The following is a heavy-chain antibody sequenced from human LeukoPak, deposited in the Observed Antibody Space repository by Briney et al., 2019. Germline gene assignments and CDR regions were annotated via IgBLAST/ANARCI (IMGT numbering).Heavy chain of an antibody. CDR1: GFTFSSYS. J-gene: IGHJ4*02. D-gene: IGHD6-19*01. CDR2: ISSSSSTI. Sequence: PGGSLRHSCAASGFTFSSYSMNWVRQAPGKGLEWVSYISSSSSTIYYADSVKGRFTISRDNAKNSLYLQMNSLRAEDTAVYYCAYPGVAVAGTYWGQGTLVTVSS. V-gene: IGHV3-48*01. CDR3: AYPGVAVAGTY.